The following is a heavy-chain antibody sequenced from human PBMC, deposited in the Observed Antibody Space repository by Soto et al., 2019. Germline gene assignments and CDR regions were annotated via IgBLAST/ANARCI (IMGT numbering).Heavy chain of an antibody. CDR2: IYYSGST. D-gene: IGHD2-15*01. J-gene: IGHJ4*02. CDR1: GGSISSGGYY. V-gene: IGHV4-31*03. CDR3: ARECRCSGGSCHYFDY. Sequence: QVQLQESGPGLVKPSQTLSLTCTVSGGSISSGGYYWSWIRQHPGKGLEWIGYIYYSGSTYYNPSLKSRVTISVDTSKNQFSLKLSSVTAADTAVYYCARECRCSGGSCHYFDYWGQGTLVTVSS.